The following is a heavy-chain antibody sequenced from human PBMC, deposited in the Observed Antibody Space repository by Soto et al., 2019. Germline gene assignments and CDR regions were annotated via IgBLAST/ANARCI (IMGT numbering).Heavy chain of an antibody. J-gene: IGHJ3*02. CDR1: GGSISSYY. D-gene: IGHD4-17*01. V-gene: IGHV4-59*04. CDR3: ARKNGVLDAFYI. Sequence: SETLSLTCTVSGGSISSYYWSWIRQPPGKGLEWIGYIYYSGSTYYNPSLKSRVTMSVDTSKNQFSLKLSSVTAVDTAVYYCARKNGVLDAFYIWGQGTMVTVSS. CDR2: IYYSGST.